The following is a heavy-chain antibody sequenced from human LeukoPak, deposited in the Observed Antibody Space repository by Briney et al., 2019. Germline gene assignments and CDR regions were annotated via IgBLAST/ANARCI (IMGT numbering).Heavy chain of an antibody. CDR3: AMDDYGSESQQAADSGSFDY. J-gene: IGHJ4*02. D-gene: IGHD3-10*01. CDR1: GLALNTYS. V-gene: IGHV3-21*01. CDR2: IFSSRTHT. Sequence: PAESLTPSCAVSGLALNTYSMNCVRQLPGKGLEWDSSIFSSRTHTYYTGSVKGRFTISRDNTKNSLYLQMNSLRAEDTAVDYCAMDDYGSESQQAADSGSFDYGGRGTLVTVSA.